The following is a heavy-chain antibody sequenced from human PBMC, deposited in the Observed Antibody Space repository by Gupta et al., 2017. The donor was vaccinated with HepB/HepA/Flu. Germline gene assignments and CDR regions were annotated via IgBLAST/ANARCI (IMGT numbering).Heavy chain of an antibody. CDR3: ARAGVGAPYYFDY. CDR1: GFTVSSNY. D-gene: IGHD1-26*01. Sequence: EVQLVESGGGLIQPGGSLRLSCAASGFTVSSNYMSWVRQAPGKRLEWVSVIYSGGSTYYADSVKGRFTISRDNSKNTLYLQMNSLRAEDTAVYYCARAGVGAPYYFDYWGQGTLVTVSS. J-gene: IGHJ4*02. V-gene: IGHV3-53*01. CDR2: IYSGGST.